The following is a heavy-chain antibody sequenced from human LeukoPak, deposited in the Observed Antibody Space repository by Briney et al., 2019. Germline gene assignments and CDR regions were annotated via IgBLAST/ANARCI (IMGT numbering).Heavy chain of an antibody. V-gene: IGHV4-34*01. Sequence: SETLSLTCAVYGGSFSGYYWSWIRQPPGKGLEWIGEINHSGSTNYNPSLKSRVTISVDTSKNQFSLKLSSVTAADTAVYYCARIGFGDFWSGIKVTSWGQGTLVTVSS. D-gene: IGHD3-3*01. CDR3: ARIGFGDFWSGIKVTS. J-gene: IGHJ4*02. CDR2: INHSGST. CDR1: GGSFSGYY.